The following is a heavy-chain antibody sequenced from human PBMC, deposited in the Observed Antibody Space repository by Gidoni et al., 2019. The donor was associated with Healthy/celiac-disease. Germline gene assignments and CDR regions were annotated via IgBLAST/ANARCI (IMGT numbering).Heavy chain of an antibody. V-gene: IGHV3-9*01. CDR2: ISWNSGSI. J-gene: IGHJ3*02. Sequence: EVQLVESGGGLVQPGRSLRLSCAASGFTFDDYAMHWGRQAPGKGLEWVSGISWNSGSIGYADSVKGRFTISRDNAKNSLYLQMNSLRAEDTALYYCAKVSSQGGPRGLDDAFDIWGQGTMVTVSS. CDR3: AKVSSQGGPRGLDDAFDI. CDR1: GFTFDDYA. D-gene: IGHD3-10*01.